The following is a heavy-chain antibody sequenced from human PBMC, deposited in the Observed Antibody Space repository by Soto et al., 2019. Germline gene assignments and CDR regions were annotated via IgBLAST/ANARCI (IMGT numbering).Heavy chain of an antibody. CDR2: ISGSGGST. V-gene: IGHV3-23*01. CDR3: AKDVVEMATITGFDY. D-gene: IGHD5-12*01. CDR1: GFTFSSYA. Sequence: GGSLRLSCAASGFTFSSYAMSWVRQAPGKGLERVSAISGSGGSTYYADSVKGRFTISRDNFKNTLYLQMNSLRAEYTAVYYCAKDVVEMATITGFDYWGQGTLVTVSS. J-gene: IGHJ4*02.